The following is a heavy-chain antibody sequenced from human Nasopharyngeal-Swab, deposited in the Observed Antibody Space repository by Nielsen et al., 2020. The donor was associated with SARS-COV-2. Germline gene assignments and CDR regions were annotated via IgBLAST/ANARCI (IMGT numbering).Heavy chain of an antibody. CDR3: AHSSSVTARPFDY. J-gene: IGHJ4*02. CDR1: GFSLSTSGVG. V-gene: IGHV2-5*02. D-gene: IGHD2-21*02. CDR2: IYWDDDK. Sequence: SGPTLVKPPQTLTLTCTFSGFSLSTSGVGWIRQPPGKALEWLALIYWDDDKRYSPSLKSRLTITKDTSKNQVVLTMTNMDPVDTATYYCAHSSSVTARPFDYWGQGTLVTVSS.